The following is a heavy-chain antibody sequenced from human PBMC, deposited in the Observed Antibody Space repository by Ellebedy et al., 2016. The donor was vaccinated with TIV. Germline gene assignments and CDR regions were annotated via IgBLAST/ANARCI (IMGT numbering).Heavy chain of an antibody. CDR2: IDPSDSYT. CDR3: AREVGSYWGDNWFDP. V-gene: IGHV5-10-1*01. Sequence: GESLKISXKGSGYSFTSYWISWVRQMPGKGLEWMGRIDPSDSYTNYSPSFQGHVTISADKSISTAYLQWSSLKASDTAMYYCAREVGSYWGDNWFDPWGQGTLVTVS. J-gene: IGHJ5*02. CDR1: GYSFTSYW. D-gene: IGHD1-26*01.